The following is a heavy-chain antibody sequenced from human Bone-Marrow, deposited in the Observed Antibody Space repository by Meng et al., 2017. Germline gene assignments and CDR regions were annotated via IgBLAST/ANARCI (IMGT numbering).Heavy chain of an antibody. CDR2: ISYDGSNK. CDR3: ARCEVAVAGGYYYYGMDV. D-gene: IGHD6-19*01. V-gene: IGHV3-30*01. CDR1: GFTFSSYA. Sequence: GGSLRLSCAASGFTFSSYAMHWVRQAPGKGLEWVAVISYDGSNKYSADSVKGRFTISRDNSKNTLYLQMNSLRAEDTAVYYCARCEVAVAGGYYYYGMDVWGQGTTVTVSS. J-gene: IGHJ6*02.